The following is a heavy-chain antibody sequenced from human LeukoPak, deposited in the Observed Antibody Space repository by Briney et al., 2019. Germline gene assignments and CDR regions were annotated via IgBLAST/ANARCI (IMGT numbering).Heavy chain of an antibody. J-gene: IGHJ4*02. D-gene: IGHD1-1*01. CDR3: AKDRNWNDAGYYFDY. Sequence: GGSLRLSCAASGFTFDDYATHWVRQAPGKGLEWVSGISWNSGSIGYADSVKGRFTISRDNAKNSLYLQMNSLRAEDTALYYCAKDRNWNDAGYYFDYWGQGTLVTVSS. CDR2: ISWNSGSI. V-gene: IGHV3-9*01. CDR1: GFTFDDYA.